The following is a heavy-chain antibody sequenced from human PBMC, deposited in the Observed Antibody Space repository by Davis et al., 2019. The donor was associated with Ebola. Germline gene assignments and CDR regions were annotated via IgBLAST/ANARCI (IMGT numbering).Heavy chain of an antibody. D-gene: IGHD3-3*01. CDR1: GFTFSSYW. Sequence: HTGGSLRLSCAASGFTFSSYWMHWVRQAPGKGLVWVSRINSDGSSTSYADSVKGRFTISRDNSKNSLYLQMNSLRTEDTALYYCAKTTGGVWSGYWGENWFDPWGQGTLVTVSS. J-gene: IGHJ5*02. CDR3: AKTTGGVWSGYWGENWFDP. V-gene: IGHV3-74*01. CDR2: INSDGSST.